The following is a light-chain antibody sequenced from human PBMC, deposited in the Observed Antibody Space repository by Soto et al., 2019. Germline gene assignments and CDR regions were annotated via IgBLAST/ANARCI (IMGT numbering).Light chain of an antibody. Sequence: QSVLTQPPSASGTPGQRVTISCSGSSSNIGSNTVNWYQQLPGTAPKLLIYSNNQRPLGVPDRFFGSKSGTSASLAISGLQSEDEADYYCAAWDDSLNGLVFGGGTKVTVL. CDR2: SNN. J-gene: IGLJ2*01. V-gene: IGLV1-44*01. CDR3: AAWDDSLNGLV. CDR1: SSNIGSNT.